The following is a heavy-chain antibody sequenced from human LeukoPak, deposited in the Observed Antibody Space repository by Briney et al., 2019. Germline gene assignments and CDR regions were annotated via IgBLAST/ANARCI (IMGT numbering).Heavy chain of an antibody. CDR1: GGTFSSYA. Sequence: ASVKVSCKASGGTFSSYAISWVRQAPGQGLEWMGGIIPIFGTTNYAQKFQGRVTITADKSTSTAYMELSSLRSEDTAVYYCARKVPNDSSGYYYRGQFDPWGQGTLVTVSS. J-gene: IGHJ5*02. CDR3: ARKVPNDSSGYYYRGQFDP. CDR2: IIPIFGTT. V-gene: IGHV1-69*06. D-gene: IGHD3-22*01.